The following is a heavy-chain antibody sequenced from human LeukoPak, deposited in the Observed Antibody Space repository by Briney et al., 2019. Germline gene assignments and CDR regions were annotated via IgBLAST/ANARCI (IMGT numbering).Heavy chain of an antibody. V-gene: IGHV1-8*03. CDR3: ARVGVIGSPYYYYMDV. CDR2: MNPNSGNT. D-gene: IGHD3-22*01. CDR1: GYTFTSYD. Sequence: GSSVKVSCKASGYTFTSYDINWVRQATGQGLEWMGLMNPNSGNTGYAQKFQGRVTITRNTSISTAYMELSSLRSEDTAVYYCARVGVIGSPYYYYMDVWGKGTTVTVSS. J-gene: IGHJ6*03.